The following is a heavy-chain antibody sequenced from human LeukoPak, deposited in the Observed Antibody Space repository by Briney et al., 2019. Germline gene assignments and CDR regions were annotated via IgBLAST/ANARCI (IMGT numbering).Heavy chain of an antibody. CDR2: IYPGDSDT. J-gene: IGHJ6*03. CDR1: GSRFTSYW. D-gene: IGHD3-3*01. Sequence: GESLKISCKGSGSRFTSYWIGGARQMPGKGLEWMGIIYPGDSDTRYSPSFQGQVTISADNSISTAYLQWSSLKASDTAMYYCARLWEWLDLDYYYYYYMDVWGKGTTVTVSS. CDR3: ARLWEWLDLDYYYYYYMDV. V-gene: IGHV5-51*01.